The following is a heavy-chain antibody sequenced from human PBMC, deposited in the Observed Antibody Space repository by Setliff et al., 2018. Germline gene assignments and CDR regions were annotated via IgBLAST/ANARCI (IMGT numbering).Heavy chain of an antibody. Sequence: ASVKVSCKASGYTFATYGISWVRQAPGQGLEWMGWISPYNSNTNYAQNFQGRVTMITDTSTSTAYMGLRSLRSDDTAVYYCAREEVGRYSSGWYISSDNWFDPWGQGTLVTVSS. CDR3: AREEVGRYSSGWYISSDNWFDP. CDR1: GYTFATYG. CDR2: ISPYNSNT. D-gene: IGHD6-19*01. V-gene: IGHV1-18*01. J-gene: IGHJ5*02.